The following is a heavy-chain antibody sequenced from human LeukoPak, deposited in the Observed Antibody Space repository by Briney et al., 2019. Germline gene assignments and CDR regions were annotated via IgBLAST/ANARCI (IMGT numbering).Heavy chain of an antibody. Sequence: SETLSLTCAVYGGSFSGYYWSWTRQPPGKGLEWIGEINHSGSTNYNPSLKSRVTISVDTSKNQFSLKLSSVTAADTAVYYCARQGATRDFDYWGQGTLVTVSS. V-gene: IGHV4-34*01. D-gene: IGHD1-26*01. CDR2: INHSGST. CDR1: GGSFSGYY. CDR3: ARQGATRDFDY. J-gene: IGHJ4*02.